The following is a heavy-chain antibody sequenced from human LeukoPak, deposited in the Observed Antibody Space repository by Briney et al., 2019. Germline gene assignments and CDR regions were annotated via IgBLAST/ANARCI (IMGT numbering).Heavy chain of an antibody. J-gene: IGHJ4*02. Sequence: GESLEISCKGSGYSFTSYWIGWVRQMPGKGLEGMGIIYPGDSDTRYSPSFQGQVTISADKSISTAYLQWSSLKASDTAMYYCARRGYCSSTSCYTPTHFDYWGQGTLVTVSS. CDR3: ARRGYCSSTSCYTPTHFDY. CDR2: IYPGDSDT. V-gene: IGHV5-51*01. CDR1: GYSFTSYW. D-gene: IGHD2-2*02.